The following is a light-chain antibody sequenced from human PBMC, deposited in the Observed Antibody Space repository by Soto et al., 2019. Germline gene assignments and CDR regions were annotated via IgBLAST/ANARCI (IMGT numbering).Light chain of an antibody. CDR2: DDN. V-gene: IGLV1-51*01. Sequence: QSVLTQPPSMSAAPGLGVTISCSGSSSNIGNNYVSWYQQLPGTAPKLLIYDDNQRPSGIPDRFSGSRSGTSATLGITGLQTGDEADYYCQSYDSTLSTSEVVFGGGTKVTVL. CDR1: SSNIGNNY. J-gene: IGLJ2*01. CDR3: QSYDSTLSTSEVV.